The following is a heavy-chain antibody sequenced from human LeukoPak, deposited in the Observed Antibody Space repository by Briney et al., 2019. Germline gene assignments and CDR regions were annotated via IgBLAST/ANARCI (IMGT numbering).Heavy chain of an antibody. J-gene: IGHJ4*02. CDR1: GFTFSSYA. Sequence: GRSLRLSCAASGFTFSSYAMHWVRQAPGKGLEWVAVISYDGSNKYYADSVKGRFTISRDNSKNTLYLQMNSLRAEDTAVYYCARVDSGSSDYWGQGTLVTVSS. D-gene: IGHD1-26*01. CDR3: ARVDSGSSDY. V-gene: IGHV3-30-3*01. CDR2: ISYDGSNK.